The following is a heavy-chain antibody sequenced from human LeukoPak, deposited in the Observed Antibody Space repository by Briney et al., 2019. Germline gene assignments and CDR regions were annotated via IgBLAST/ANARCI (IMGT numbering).Heavy chain of an antibody. V-gene: IGHV3-48*04. J-gene: IGHJ5*02. CDR2: ISTSTTTI. D-gene: IGHD6-19*01. CDR1: GFTFSSYS. CDR3: ARKYSSGWNNWFDP. Sequence: GGSLRLSCEASGFTFSSYSMNWVRQAPGKGLEWISYISTSTTTIYYANPVKGRFTISRDNAKNSLYLQMNSLRAEDTAVYYCARKYSSGWNNWFDPWGQGTLVTVSS.